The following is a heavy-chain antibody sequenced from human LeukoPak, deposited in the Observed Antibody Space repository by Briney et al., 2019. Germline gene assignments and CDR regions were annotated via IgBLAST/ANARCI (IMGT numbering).Heavy chain of an antibody. Sequence: ASVNVSCKASGYTFTGYHMHWVRQAPGQGLEWMGRINPNTGGTEYAQKFQGRVTMTRDTSISTAYMDLSRLRSDDTAVYYCARGDFGDYFLDYWGQGTLVTVSS. CDR3: ARGDFGDYFLDY. CDR2: INPNTGGT. CDR1: GYTFTGYH. V-gene: IGHV1-2*06. D-gene: IGHD4-17*01. J-gene: IGHJ4*02.